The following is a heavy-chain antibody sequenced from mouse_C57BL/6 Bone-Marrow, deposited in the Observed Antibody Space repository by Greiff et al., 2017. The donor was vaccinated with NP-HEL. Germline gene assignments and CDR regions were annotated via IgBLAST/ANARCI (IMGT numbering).Heavy chain of an antibody. V-gene: IGHV10-1*01. CDR3: VRSYSNYEVWFAY. CDR2: IRSKSNNYAT. CDR1: GFSFNTYA. D-gene: IGHD2-5*01. Sequence: DVKLVESGGGLVQPKGSLKLSCAASGFSFNTYAMNWVRQAPGKGLEWVARIRSKSNNYATYYADSVKDRFTISRDDSESMLYLQMNNLKTEDTAMYYCVRSYSNYEVWFAYWGQGTLVTVSA. J-gene: IGHJ3*01.